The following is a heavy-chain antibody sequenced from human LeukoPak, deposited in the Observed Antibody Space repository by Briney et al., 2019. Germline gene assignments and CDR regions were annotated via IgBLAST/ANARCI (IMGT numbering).Heavy chain of an antibody. J-gene: IGHJ4*02. D-gene: IGHD3-22*01. CDR3: AKVSSGYYYEPWDY. CDR2: ISGSGGST. V-gene: IGHV3-23*01. CDR1: GFTFSSYA. Sequence: GGSLRLSCAASGFTFSSYAMSWVRQAPGKGLEWVSAISGSGGSTYYADSVKGRFTISRDNSKNTLYLQMNSLRAEDTAVYYCAKVSSGYYYEPWDYWGQGTLVTVSS.